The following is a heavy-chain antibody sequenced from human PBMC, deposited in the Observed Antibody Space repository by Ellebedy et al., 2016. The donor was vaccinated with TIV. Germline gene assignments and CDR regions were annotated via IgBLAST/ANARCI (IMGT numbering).Heavy chain of an antibody. CDR3: TKYVGDGPPYFDY. CDR1: GFTFSPYA. V-gene: IGHV3-23*01. CDR2: IVGSGA. Sequence: GESLKISCAASGFTFSPYAMAWVRQAPGKGLEWVSGIVGSGAQKYADSAKGRFTISRDNSMDTLHLQMSSLRAEDTAVYYCTKYVGDGPPYFDYWGQGTLVTVSS. J-gene: IGHJ4*02. D-gene: IGHD3-10*01.